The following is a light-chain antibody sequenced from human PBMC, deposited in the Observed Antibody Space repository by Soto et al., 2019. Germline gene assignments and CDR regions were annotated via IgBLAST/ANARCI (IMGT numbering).Light chain of an antibody. CDR3: QSFDSSLNGWV. CDR2: GNT. J-gene: IGLJ3*02. V-gene: IGLV1-40*01. CDR1: NSNIGAGHD. Sequence: QSVLTQPPSVSGAPGQRVTISCTGSNSNIGAGHDVHWYQQVPGTAPKLLVSGNTNRPSGVPDRFSGSNSGTSASLAITGFQAEDEADYYCQSFDSSLNGWVFGGGTKLTVL.